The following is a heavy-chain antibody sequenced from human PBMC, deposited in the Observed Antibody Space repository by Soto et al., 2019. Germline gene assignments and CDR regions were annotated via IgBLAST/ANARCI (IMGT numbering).Heavy chain of an antibody. D-gene: IGHD5-12*01. J-gene: IGHJ2*01. Sequence: QVQLQESGPGLVKPSQTLSLTCTVSGGSISSGDYFWSWIRQPPGKGLEWIGYIYYSGSTYYNPSLKSRVTISVDTSKNQFSLKLSSVTAADTAVYYCARVGSDGYNKVGYFDLWGRGTLVTVSS. CDR3: ARVGSDGYNKVGYFDL. CDR2: IYYSGST. V-gene: IGHV4-30-4*01. CDR1: GGSISSGDYF.